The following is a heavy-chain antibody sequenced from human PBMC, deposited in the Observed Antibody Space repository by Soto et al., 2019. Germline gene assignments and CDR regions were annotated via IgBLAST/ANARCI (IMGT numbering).Heavy chain of an antibody. V-gene: IGHV3-23*01. CDR3: AKDGEPLTTVTVGPDY. CDR2: ISGSGGST. Sequence: EVQLLESGGGLVQPGGSLRLSCAASGFTFSSYAMSWVRQAPGKGLEWVSAISGSGGSTYYADSVKGRFTISRDNSKNTLYLQMNSLRAEDTAVYYCAKDGEPLTTVTVGPDYWGQGTLVTVSS. J-gene: IGHJ4*02. D-gene: IGHD4-17*01. CDR1: GFTFSSYA.